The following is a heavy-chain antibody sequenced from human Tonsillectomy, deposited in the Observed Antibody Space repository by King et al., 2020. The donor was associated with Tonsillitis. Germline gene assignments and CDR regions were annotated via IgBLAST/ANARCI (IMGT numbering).Heavy chain of an antibody. Sequence: QLPESGPGLVKPSQTLSLTCTVSGGPISSGSYYWSWIRQPAGKGLEWIGRIYTSGSTNYNPSLKSRVTMSVDTSKNQFSLKLSSVTAADTAVYYCARESDYYDSSGCVDYWGQGTLVTVSS. J-gene: IGHJ4*02. CDR1: GGPISSGSYY. V-gene: IGHV4-61*02. CDR2: IYTSGST. CDR3: ARESDYYDSSGCVDY. D-gene: IGHD3-22*01.